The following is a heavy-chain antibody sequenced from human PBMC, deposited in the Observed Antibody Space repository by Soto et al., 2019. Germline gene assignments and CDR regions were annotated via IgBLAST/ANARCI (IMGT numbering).Heavy chain of an antibody. Sequence: EVQLVESGGGLVKPGGSLRLSCAASGFTFSSYSMNWVRQAPGKGLEWVSSISSSSSYIYYADSVKVRFTISRDNAKHSLYLQMNSLRAEDTDVYYCAREPGGYCSGGSCYSAYFDYWGQGTLVTVSS. D-gene: IGHD2-15*01. CDR1: GFTFSSYS. V-gene: IGHV3-21*01. CDR3: AREPGGYCSGGSCYSAYFDY. J-gene: IGHJ4*02. CDR2: ISSSSSYI.